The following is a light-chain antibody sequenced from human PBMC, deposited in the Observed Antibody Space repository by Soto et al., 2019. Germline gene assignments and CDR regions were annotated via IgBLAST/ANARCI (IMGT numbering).Light chain of an antibody. CDR3: QQYGSSLFT. Sequence: EIVLTQSPGTLSLSPGERATLSCRASQSVSSSYLAWYQQKPGQAPRLLIYAASSRATGIPDRFSGSGSGTDFTLTISTLGPEDFAVDYCQQYGSSLFTFGPGTKVYIK. CDR2: AAS. CDR1: QSVSSSY. J-gene: IGKJ3*01. V-gene: IGKV3-20*01.